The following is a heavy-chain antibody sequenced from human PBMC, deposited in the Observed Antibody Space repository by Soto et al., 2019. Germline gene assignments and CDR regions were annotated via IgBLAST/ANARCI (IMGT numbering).Heavy chain of an antibody. CDR1: GGTFSSYT. CDR2: IIPILGIA. D-gene: IGHD5-18*01. J-gene: IGHJ4*02. CDR3: ARGPVDTAMGLDY. V-gene: IGHV1-69*02. Sequence: QDQLVQSGAEVKKPGSSVKVSCKASGGTFSSYTIGWVRQAPGQGLEWMGRIIPILGIANYAQKFQGRVTITADKSTSTAYMELSSLRSEDTAVYYCARGPVDTAMGLDYWGQGTLVTVSS.